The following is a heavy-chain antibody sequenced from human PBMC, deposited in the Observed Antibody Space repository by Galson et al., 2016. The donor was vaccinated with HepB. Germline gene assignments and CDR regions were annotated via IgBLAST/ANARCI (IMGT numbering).Heavy chain of an antibody. CDR3: AKWAGTATILLWSGPFDD. D-gene: IGHD3-10*01. V-gene: IGHV3-30-3*01. J-gene: IGHJ4*02. CDR1: GFTFNNYA. Sequence: SLRLSCAASGFTFNNYAIHWVRQAPGKGLEWVAIISYDGSSKDYADSVEGRFTISRDNSKNTVFLQMNSLRPEDTAIYYCAKWAGTATILLWSGPFDDWGQGTLVTVSS. CDR2: ISYDGSSK.